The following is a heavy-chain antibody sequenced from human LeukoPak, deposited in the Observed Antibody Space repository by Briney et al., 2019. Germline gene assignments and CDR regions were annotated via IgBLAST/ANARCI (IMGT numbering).Heavy chain of an antibody. CDR2: ISASGGRT. CDR3: AKDFFLAPRYTPDY. J-gene: IGHJ4*02. CDR1: GFIFSNYA. Sequence: GSLRLSCATSGFIFSNYAMSWVRQAPGKGLEWVSAISASGGRTYYADSVKGRFTISRDNSKGTLYMQMNSLRAEDTAVYSCAKDFFLAPRYTPDYWGQGTLVTVSS. V-gene: IGHV3-23*01. D-gene: IGHD2-2*02.